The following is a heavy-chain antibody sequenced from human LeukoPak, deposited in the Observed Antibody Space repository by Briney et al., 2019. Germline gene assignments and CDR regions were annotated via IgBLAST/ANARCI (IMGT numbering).Heavy chain of an antibody. CDR1: GYTLTELS. J-gene: IGHJ4*02. D-gene: IGHD3-3*01. V-gene: IGHV1-24*01. CDR3: TTGPRYDFWSGYYFDY. CDR2: FDPQEGDT. Sequence: ASVEVSYKVSGYTLTELSMHWGRQAPGKGVEWMGGFDPQEGDTIYAQKFPARITLTQEPSTEPSYLEPSNLTSEDTAVYSCTTGPRYDFWSGYYFDYWGQGTLVTVSS.